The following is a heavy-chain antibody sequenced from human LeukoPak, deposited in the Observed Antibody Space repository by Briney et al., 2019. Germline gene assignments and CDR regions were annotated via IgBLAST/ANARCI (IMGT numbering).Heavy chain of an antibody. CDR1: GFTFSSYS. V-gene: IGHV3-48*01. J-gene: IGHJ6*04. D-gene: IGHD3-10*02. CDR2: ISSSSSTI. CDR3: AELGITMIGGV. Sequence: GGSLRLSCAASGFTFSSYSMNWVRQAPGKGLEWVAYISSSSSTILYADSVKGRFTTSRDNAKNSLYLQMNSLRAEDTAVYYCAELGITMIGGVWGKGTTVTISS.